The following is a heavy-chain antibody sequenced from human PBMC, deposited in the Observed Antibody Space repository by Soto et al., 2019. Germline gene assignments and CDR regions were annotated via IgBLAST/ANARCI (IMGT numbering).Heavy chain of an antibody. J-gene: IGHJ6*02. V-gene: IGHV5-51*01. Sequence: GQSMKISCKRAAYSLTSYWIGWGRHMHKKGREWMGTIYPVDSDTIYSPSFQEQVTISADKSIRTAYLQWSSLKASDTAMYYCARVTTPSFYYYGMDVWGQGTTVTVSS. D-gene: IGHD4-4*01. CDR2: IYPVDSDT. CDR3: ARVTTPSFYYYGMDV. CDR1: AYSLTSYW.